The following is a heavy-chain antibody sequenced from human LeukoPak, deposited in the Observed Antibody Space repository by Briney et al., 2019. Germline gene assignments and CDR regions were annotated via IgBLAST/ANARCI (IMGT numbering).Heavy chain of an antibody. V-gene: IGHV3-30*01. D-gene: IGHD6-6*01. CDR1: GFTFSSYA. Sequence: GRSLRLSCAASGFTFSSYAMHWVRQAPGKGLEWVAVISYDGSNKYYADSVKGRFTISRDNSKNTLYLQMNSLRAEDTAVYYCARDEYSSSPLPDYWGQGTLVTVSS. CDR2: ISYDGSNK. CDR3: ARDEYSSSPLPDY. J-gene: IGHJ4*02.